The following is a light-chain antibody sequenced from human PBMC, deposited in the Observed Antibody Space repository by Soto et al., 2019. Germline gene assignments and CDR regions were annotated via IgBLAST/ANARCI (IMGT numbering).Light chain of an antibody. Sequence: DIQMTQFPSALSASVGDRVTITCRASQNINSWLAWYQQKPGKAPKLLIHKASRLEIGVPSRFNGSGSGTEFTLAISSLQPDDFATYSCLLYNNFWTFGQGTTVDI. CDR2: KAS. CDR3: LLYNNFWT. V-gene: IGKV1-5*03. CDR1: QNINSW. J-gene: IGKJ1*01.